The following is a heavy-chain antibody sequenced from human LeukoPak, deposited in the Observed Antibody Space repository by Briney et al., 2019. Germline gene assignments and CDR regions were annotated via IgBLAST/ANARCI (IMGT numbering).Heavy chain of an antibody. J-gene: IGHJ4*02. CDR1: GGTFSSYA. CDR2: IIPIFGTA. V-gene: IGHV1-69*05. CDR3: ARDDGGWSHRGGYFDY. D-gene: IGHD6-19*01. Sequence: SVKVSCKVSGGTFSSYAISWVRQAPGQGLEWMGRIIPIFGTANYAQKFQGRVTITTDESTSTAYMELSSLRSEDTAVYYCARDDGGWSHRGGYFDYWGQGTLVTVSS.